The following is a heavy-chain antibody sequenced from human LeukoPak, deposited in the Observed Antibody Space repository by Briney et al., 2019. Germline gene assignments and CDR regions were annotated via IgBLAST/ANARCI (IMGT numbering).Heavy chain of an antibody. D-gene: IGHD1-26*01. Sequence: SETLSLTCTVSGGSISSYYWSWIRQPPGKGLEWIGYIYYSGSTNYNPSLKSRVTISVDTSKNQFSLKLSSVTAADTAVYYCARESGSSGYYGMDVWGQGTTVTVSS. J-gene: IGHJ6*02. CDR2: IYYSGST. V-gene: IGHV4-59*01. CDR1: GGSISSYY. CDR3: ARESGSSGYYGMDV.